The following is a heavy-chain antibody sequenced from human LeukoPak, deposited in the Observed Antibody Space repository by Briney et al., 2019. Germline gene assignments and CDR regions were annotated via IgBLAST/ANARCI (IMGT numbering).Heavy chain of an antibody. V-gene: IGHV3-53*01. J-gene: IGHJ4*02. Sequence: GGSLRLSCAASGYTVSSNYMSWVRQAPGKGLELVSRIYSGGATYYADSVEGRFTISRDNSKNTVYLHMNSLRAEDTAVYHCAISPNPDYFDYWGQGTLVTASS. CDR2: IYSGGAT. CDR1: GYTVSSNY. CDR3: AISPNPDYFDY.